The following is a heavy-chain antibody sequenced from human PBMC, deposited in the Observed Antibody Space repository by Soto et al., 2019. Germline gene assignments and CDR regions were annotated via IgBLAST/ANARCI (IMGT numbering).Heavy chain of an antibody. D-gene: IGHD6-13*01. Sequence: LSLTCSVSGGSISSYSWSWIRQPPGKGLEWIGYIYYGGNTNYNPSLKSRVTMSVDTSKSQFSLKLSSLTAADTALYYCARGSSSWNYFDCWGQGTLVTVSS. CDR3: ARGSSSWNYFDC. J-gene: IGHJ4*02. CDR1: GGSISSYS. CDR2: IYYGGNT. V-gene: IGHV4-59*01.